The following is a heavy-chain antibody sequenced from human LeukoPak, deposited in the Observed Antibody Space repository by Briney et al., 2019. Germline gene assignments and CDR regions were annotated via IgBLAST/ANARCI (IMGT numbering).Heavy chain of an antibody. J-gene: IGHJ5*02. CDR2: INSGSDYI. CDR1: GFTFSSYS. D-gene: IGHD6-13*01. V-gene: IGHV3-21*01. CDR3: ARDQFSKGNWFDP. Sequence: GRSLRLSCAASGFTFSSYSMTWVRQAPGKGLEWVSSINSGSDYILYADSVKGRFTISRDNAKNSLYLQMSSLRAEDTAVYYCARDQFSKGNWFDPWGQGTLVTVSS.